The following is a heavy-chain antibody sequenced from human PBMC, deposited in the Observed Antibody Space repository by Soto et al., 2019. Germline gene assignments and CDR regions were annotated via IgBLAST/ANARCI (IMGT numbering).Heavy chain of an antibody. CDR1: GGSFSGYY. D-gene: IGHD3-10*01. Sequence: SETLSLTCAVYGGSFSGYYWSWIRQPPGKGLEWIGEINHSGSTNYNPSLKSRVTISVDTSKNQFSLKLSSVTAADTAVYYCARRSGSRPFDYWGQGTLVTVSS. V-gene: IGHV4-34*01. CDR3: ARRSGSRPFDY. J-gene: IGHJ4*02. CDR2: INHSGST.